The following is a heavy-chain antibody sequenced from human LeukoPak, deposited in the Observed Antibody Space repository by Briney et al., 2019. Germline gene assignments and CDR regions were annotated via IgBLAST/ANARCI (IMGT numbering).Heavy chain of an antibody. D-gene: IGHD3-9*01. J-gene: IGHJ5*02. CDR1: GGYISSYY. Sequence: SETLSLTCTVSGGYISSYYWSWIRQSPGKGLEWIGYIYYSGTTSYNPSLKSRVTISVDTSKNQFSLKLSSVTAADTAVYYCARSYDILTGSNWFDPWGQGTLVTVSS. CDR2: IYYSGTT. CDR3: ARSYDILTGSNWFDP. V-gene: IGHV4-59*12.